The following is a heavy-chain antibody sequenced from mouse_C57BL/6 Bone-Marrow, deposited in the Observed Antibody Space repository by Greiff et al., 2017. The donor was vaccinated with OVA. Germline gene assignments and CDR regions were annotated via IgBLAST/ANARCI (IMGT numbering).Heavy chain of an antibody. D-gene: IGHD2-5*01. CDR3: ARKHSNYLYYFDY. CDR2: IDPNSGGT. CDR1: GYTFTSYW. V-gene: IGHV1-72*01. J-gene: IGHJ2*01. Sequence: QVQLQQPGAELVKPGASVTLSCKASGYTFTSYWMHWVKQRPGRGLAWIGRIDPNSGGTKYNEKFKSKATLTVDKPSSTAYMQLSILTSEDSAVYDCARKHSNYLYYFDYWGQGTTLTVSS.